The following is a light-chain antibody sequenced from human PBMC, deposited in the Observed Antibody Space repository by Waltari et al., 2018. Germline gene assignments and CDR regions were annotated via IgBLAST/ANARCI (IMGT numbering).Light chain of an antibody. J-gene: IGKJ4*01. Sequence: AIQLTQSPSSLSASVGDRVTITCRASQGMTYTLAWYQQKPGKPPKVLIHDASSLESGVPSRFSGSGSGTDFTLTISSLQPEDFATYYCQQFNSYPLTFGWGTKVEIK. CDR3: QQFNSYPLT. CDR1: QGMTYT. CDR2: DAS. V-gene: IGKV1-13*02.